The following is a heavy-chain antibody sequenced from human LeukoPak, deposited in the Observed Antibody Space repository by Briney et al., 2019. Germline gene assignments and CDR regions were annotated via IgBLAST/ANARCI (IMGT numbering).Heavy chain of an antibody. CDR3: ARGATGGRLGY. CDR1: GFTFSSYS. Sequence: QPGGSLRLSCAASGFTFSSYSMNWVRQAPGKGLEWISYISSSSNTIYYADSVKGRFTISRDNAKNSLYLQMNSLRAEDTAVYYCARGATGGRLGYLGQGSLVTVSS. CDR2: ISSSSNTI. D-gene: IGHD7-27*01. V-gene: IGHV3-48*01. J-gene: IGHJ4*02.